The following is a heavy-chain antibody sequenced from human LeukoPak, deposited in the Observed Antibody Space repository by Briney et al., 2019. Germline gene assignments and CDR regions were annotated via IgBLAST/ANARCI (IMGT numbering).Heavy chain of an antibody. CDR3: ARGYYYGSGSFFDY. Sequence: GGSLRLSCAASGFTVSSNYMSWVRQAPGKGLEWVSVIYSGGSTYYADSVKGRFTISRDNSKNTLYLQMNSLRAEDTAVYYCARGYYYGSGSFFDYWGQGTLVTVSS. CDR1: GFTVSSNY. J-gene: IGHJ4*02. D-gene: IGHD3-10*01. CDR2: IYSGGST. V-gene: IGHV3-53*01.